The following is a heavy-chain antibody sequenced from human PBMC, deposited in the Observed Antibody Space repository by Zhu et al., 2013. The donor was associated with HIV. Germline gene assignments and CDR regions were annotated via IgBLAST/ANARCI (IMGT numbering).Heavy chain of an antibody. CDR2: INPNSGGT. J-gene: IGHJ5*02. D-gene: IGHD3-22*01. CDR3: ARVSYYDSSRGWFDP. Sequence: QVQLVQSGAEVKKPGASVKVSCKASGYTFTGYYMHWVRQAPGQGLEWMGWINPNSGGTNYAQKFQGRVTMTRDASISTAYMELSRLRSDDTAVYYCARVSYYDSSRGWFDPWARDPGHRLL. CDR1: GYTFTGYY. V-gene: IGHV1-2*02.